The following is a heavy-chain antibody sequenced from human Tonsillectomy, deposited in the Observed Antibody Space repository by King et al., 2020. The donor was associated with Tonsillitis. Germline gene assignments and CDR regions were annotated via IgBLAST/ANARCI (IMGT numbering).Heavy chain of an antibody. CDR1: GFIFDEYA. CDR3: AKDSEPYYYNYGMDV. Sequence: VQLVESGGGLVQPGRSLRLSCAASGFIFDEYAMHWVRQVPGKGLEWVSGISWNSGRIGYADSVKGRFTISRDNGNSSLYLQMNSLRAEDTALYYCAKDSEPYYYNYGMDVWGQGTTVTVSS. J-gene: IGHJ6*02. CDR2: ISWNSGRI. V-gene: IGHV3-9*01.